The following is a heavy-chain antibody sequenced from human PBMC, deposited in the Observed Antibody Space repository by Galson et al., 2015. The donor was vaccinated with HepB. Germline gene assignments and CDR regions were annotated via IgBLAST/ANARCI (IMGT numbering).Heavy chain of an antibody. CDR1: GFTFSSYA. D-gene: IGHD1-26*01. Sequence: SLRLSCAASGFTFSSYAMHWVRQAPDKGLEWVAVISSDGSHNYYTNSVRGRFTISRDNSENTLYLQMNSLRPEDTAVYYCARDLKHSGSYSTDFDYWGQGTLVTVSS. V-gene: IGHV3-30-3*01. CDR2: ISSDGSHN. J-gene: IGHJ4*02. CDR3: ARDLKHSGSYSTDFDY.